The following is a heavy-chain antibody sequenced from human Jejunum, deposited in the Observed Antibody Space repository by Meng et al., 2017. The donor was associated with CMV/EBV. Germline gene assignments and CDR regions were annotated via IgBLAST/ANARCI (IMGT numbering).Heavy chain of an antibody. J-gene: IGHJ4*02. V-gene: IGHV4-30-2*05. D-gene: IGHD1-14*01. CDR1: GDSISSDSIS. CDR3: AREGTKAYYGDY. Sequence: VSGDSISSDSISWSWSSPPQGKGLEWIIYINENGSTSYNPSLESRVTISVDTSKNQFALKVMSVTAADTAVYYCAREGTKAYYGDYWGQGTLVTVSS. CDR2: INENGST.